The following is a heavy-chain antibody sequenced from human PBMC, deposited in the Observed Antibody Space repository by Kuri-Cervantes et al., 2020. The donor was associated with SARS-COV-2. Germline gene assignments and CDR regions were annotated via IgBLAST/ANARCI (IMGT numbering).Heavy chain of an antibody. V-gene: IGHV3-53*01. D-gene: IGHD3-22*01. CDR2: IYSGGST. J-gene: IGHJ3*02. CDR1: GFTVSSNY. CDR3: AREGSSYDSSGYDAFDI. Sequence: GESLKISCAASGFTVSSNYTSWVRQAPGKGLEWVSVIYSGGSTYYADSVKGRFTISRDNSKNTLYLQTNSLRAEDTAVYYCAREGSSYDSSGYDAFDIWGQGTMVTVSS.